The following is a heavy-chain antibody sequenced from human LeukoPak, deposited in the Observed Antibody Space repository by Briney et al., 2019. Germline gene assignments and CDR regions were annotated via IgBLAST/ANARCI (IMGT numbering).Heavy chain of an antibody. D-gene: IGHD6-19*01. CDR3: AKVPYSSGWYESGY. CDR1: GFTFSSYA. CDR2: ISGSGGST. J-gene: IGHJ4*02. Sequence: GGSLRLSCAASGFTFSSYAMSWVRQAPGKGLEWVSAISGSGGSTYHADSVKGRFTISRDNSKNTLYLQMNSLRAEDTAVYYCAKVPYSSGWYESGYWGQGTLVTVSS. V-gene: IGHV3-23*01.